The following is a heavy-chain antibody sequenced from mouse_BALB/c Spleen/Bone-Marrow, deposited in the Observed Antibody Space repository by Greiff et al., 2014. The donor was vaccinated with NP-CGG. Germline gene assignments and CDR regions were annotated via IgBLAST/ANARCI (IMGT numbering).Heavy chain of an antibody. Sequence: VQLQQSGPGLVQPSQSLSITCTVSGFSLTSYGVHWVRQSPGKGLEWLGVIWSGGSTGYNAAFISRLSISKDNSKSQVFFKMNSLQANDTAIYYCASPYYGNYVYAMDYWGQGTSVTVSS. D-gene: IGHD2-10*01. V-gene: IGHV2-2*02. J-gene: IGHJ4*01. CDR1: GFSLTSYG. CDR3: ASPYYGNYVYAMDY. CDR2: IWSGGST.